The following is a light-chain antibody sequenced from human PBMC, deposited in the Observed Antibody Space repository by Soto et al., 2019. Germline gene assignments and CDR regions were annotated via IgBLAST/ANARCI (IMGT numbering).Light chain of an antibody. J-gene: IGKJ1*01. CDR3: QHTLKWPPT. V-gene: IGKV3-15*01. CDR1: QSVSSN. CDR2: GAS. Sequence: EIVMTQSPATLSVSPGERATLSCRASQSVSSNLAWYQQKPGQAPRLLIYGASTRATGIPARFSGSGSGTEFSFTVTRLQSEDVAVDYCQHTLKWPPTFGQGTKVDIK.